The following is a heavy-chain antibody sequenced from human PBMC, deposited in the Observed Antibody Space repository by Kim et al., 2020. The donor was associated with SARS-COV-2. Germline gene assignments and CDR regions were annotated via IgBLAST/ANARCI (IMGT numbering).Heavy chain of an antibody. D-gene: IGHD2-15*01. V-gene: IGHV1-46*01. Sequence: KFQGRVTMTRETSTSTVYMELSSLRSEDTAVYYCARELVVVAAIYYGMDVWGQGTTVTVSS. J-gene: IGHJ6*02. CDR3: ARELVVVAAIYYGMDV.